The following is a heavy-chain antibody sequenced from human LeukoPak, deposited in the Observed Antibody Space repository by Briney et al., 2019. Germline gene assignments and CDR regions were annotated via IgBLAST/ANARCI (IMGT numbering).Heavy chain of an antibody. V-gene: IGHV3-15*01. CDR1: GFTFRNAW. CDR2: IKSKSDGGTT. D-gene: IGHD4-17*01. Sequence: GGPLRLSCAASGFTFRNAWMIGVRQAPGKGLEWVGRIKSKSDGGTTDYAAPVKGRFTISRDDSKNTLDLQMNSLNTDDSALYYCATERLSTVTTTTIVDYCGEGTLVTVSS. CDR3: ATERLSTVTTTTIVDY. J-gene: IGHJ4*02.